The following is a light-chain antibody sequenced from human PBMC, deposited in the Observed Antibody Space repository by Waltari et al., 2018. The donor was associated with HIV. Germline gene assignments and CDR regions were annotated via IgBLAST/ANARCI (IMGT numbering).Light chain of an antibody. V-gene: IGLV3-10*01. CDR2: EDS. J-gene: IGLJ3*02. CDR3: YSTDSSGNHWV. CDR1: ALPKKY. Sequence: SYELTQPPSVSVSPGQTARINCSGDALPKKYAYWYQQKSGQAPVLVSYEDSKRPSGIPEVFSGSRSGTMATLTISGAQVEDESDYYCYSTDSSGNHWVFGGGTKLTVL.